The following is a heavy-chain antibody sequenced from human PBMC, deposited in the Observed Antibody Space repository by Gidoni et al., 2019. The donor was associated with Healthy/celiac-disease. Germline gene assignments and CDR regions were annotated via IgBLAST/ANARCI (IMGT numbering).Heavy chain of an antibody. J-gene: IGHJ3*02. CDR2: IYYSGST. D-gene: IGHD2-2*01. CDR3: AWTLGYCSSTSCQIDAFDI. V-gene: IGHV4-39*01. Sequence: GLEWIGSIYYSGSTYYNPSLKSRVTISVDTSKNQFSLKLSSVTAADTAVYYCAWTLGYCSSTSCQIDAFDIWGQGTMVTVSS.